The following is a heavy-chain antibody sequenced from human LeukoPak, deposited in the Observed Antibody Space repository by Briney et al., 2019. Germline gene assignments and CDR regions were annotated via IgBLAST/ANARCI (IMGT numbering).Heavy chain of an antibody. V-gene: IGHV3-23*01. Sequence: PGGSLRLSCAASGFTFSSYAMSWVRQAPGKGLEWVSAISGSGGSTYYADSVKGRFTISRDNSKNTLYLQMNSLRAEDTAVYYCANLYHDQGAVIPYYYDSSGYYGIDYWGQGTLVTVSS. CDR2: ISGSGGST. J-gene: IGHJ4*02. CDR1: GFTFSSYA. D-gene: IGHD3-22*01. CDR3: ANLYHDQGAVIPYYYDSSGYYGIDY.